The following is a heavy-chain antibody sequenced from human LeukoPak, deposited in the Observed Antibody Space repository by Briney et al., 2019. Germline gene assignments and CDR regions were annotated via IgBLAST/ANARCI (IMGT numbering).Heavy chain of an antibody. D-gene: IGHD5-24*01. CDR2: INPNSGGT. CDR1: GYTFTGYY. Sequence: ASVKASCKASGYTFTGYYMHWVRQAPGQGLEWMGRINPNSGGTNYAQKFQGRVTMTRDTSISTAYMELSRLRSDDTAVYYCARPMRGDGYNFQYFQHWGQGTLVTVSS. J-gene: IGHJ1*01. V-gene: IGHV1-2*06. CDR3: ARPMRGDGYNFQYFQH.